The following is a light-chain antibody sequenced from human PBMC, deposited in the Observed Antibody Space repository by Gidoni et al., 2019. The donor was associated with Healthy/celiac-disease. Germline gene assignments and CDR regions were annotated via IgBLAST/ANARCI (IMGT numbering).Light chain of an antibody. CDR3: SSYTSSSTPNWV. J-gene: IGLJ3*02. CDR1: SSDVGGYNY. CDR2: EVS. V-gene: IGLV2-14*01. Sequence: QSALTQPASVSGSPGQSITISCTGTSSDVGGYNYVSWYQQHPGKAPKLMIYEVSNRPSGVSHRFSGSKSGNTASLTISGLQAEDEADYYCSSYTSSSTPNWVFGGGTKLTVL.